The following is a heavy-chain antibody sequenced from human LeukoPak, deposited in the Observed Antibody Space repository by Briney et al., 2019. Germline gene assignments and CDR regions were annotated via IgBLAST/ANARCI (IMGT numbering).Heavy chain of an antibody. D-gene: IGHD6-25*01. Sequence: SETLCLTCTASGDSISGYYWSWIRQSPGKGLEWIGYIYYRGNTNYNPSLKSRVTISIDTSKNQFSLRLSSVTTADTAIYYCAKVGSDDHYMDVWGKGTTVTVSS. CDR3: AKVGSDDHYMDV. J-gene: IGHJ6*03. CDR2: IYYRGNT. CDR1: GDSISGYY. V-gene: IGHV4-59*01.